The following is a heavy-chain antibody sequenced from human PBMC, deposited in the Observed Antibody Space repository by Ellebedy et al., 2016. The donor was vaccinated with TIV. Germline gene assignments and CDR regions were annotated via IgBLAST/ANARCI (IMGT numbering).Heavy chain of an antibody. V-gene: IGHV3-72*01. CDR1: GFIFSDYY. J-gene: IGHJ6*02. CDR3: ARGSERVVDGLTRPAMGV. CDR2: IREKPHSYST. D-gene: IGHD2-8*02. Sequence: GGSLRLSXVASGFIFSDYYMDWVRQAPGKGLEWVGRIREKPHSYSTEYAASVKGRFSISRDDSKNSLYLQMNSLEIEDTALYFCARGSERVVDGLTRPAMGVWGQGTTVTVFS.